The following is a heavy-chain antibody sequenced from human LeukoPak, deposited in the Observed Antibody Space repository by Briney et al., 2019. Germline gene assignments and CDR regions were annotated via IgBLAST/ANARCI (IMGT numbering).Heavy chain of an antibody. J-gene: IGHJ4*02. V-gene: IGHV3-30*18. D-gene: IGHD3-10*01. CDR2: ISYDGSNK. Sequence: GGSLRLSCAASGFTFSSYGMHWVRQAPGKGLEWVAVISYDGSNKYYADSVKGRFTISRDNSKNTLYLQMNSLRAEDTAVYYCAKTRAMVRGVHLDYWGQGTLVTVSS. CDR3: AKTRAMVRGVHLDY. CDR1: GFTFSSYG.